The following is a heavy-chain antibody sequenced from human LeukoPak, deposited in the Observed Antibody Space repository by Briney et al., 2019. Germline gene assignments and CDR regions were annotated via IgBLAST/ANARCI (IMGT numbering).Heavy chain of an antibody. CDR3: ARGIVRGVSAPDI. CDR1: GGSISIYR. Sequence: SETLSLTCTLSGGSISIYRWSWIRQPAGKGLEWMGRIDTSGNTNYNPSLNGRVTMSVGTSKTQFYLNLRYVTAADTAIYYGARGIVRGVSAPDIWGQGTMVTVSS. D-gene: IGHD3-10*01. V-gene: IGHV4-4*07. CDR2: IDTSGNT. J-gene: IGHJ3*02.